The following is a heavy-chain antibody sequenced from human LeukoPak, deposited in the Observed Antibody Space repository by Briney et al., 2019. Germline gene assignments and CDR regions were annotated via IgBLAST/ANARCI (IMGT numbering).Heavy chain of an antibody. CDR2: IIPIFGTA. D-gene: IGHD3-3*01. CDR1: GGTFSSYA. Sequence: SVKVSCKASGGTFSSYAISWVRQAPGQGLEWMGGIIPIFGTANYAQKFQGRVTITADESTSTAYMELGSLRSEDTAVYYCAKNFGVVIEGYYYYGMDVWGQGTTVTVSS. V-gene: IGHV1-69*13. CDR3: AKNFGVVIEGYYYYGMDV. J-gene: IGHJ6*02.